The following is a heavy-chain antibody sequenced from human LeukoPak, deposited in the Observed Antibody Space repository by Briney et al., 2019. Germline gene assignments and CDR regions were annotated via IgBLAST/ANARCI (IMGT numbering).Heavy chain of an antibody. Sequence: RTGGSLRLSCAASGFTFSSYGMHWVRQAPGKGLEWVALISYDGSNKYYADSVKGRFTISRDNSKNTLHLQMNSLRAEDTAMYYCAKDPGDGYYYYYMDVWGKGTTVTISS. CDR2: ISYDGSNK. CDR3: AKDPGDGYYYYYMDV. CDR1: GFTFSSYG. V-gene: IGHV3-30*18. J-gene: IGHJ6*03. D-gene: IGHD3-10*01.